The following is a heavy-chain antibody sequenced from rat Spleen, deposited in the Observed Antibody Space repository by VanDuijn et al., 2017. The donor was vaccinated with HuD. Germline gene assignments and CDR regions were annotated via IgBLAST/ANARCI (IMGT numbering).Heavy chain of an antibody. J-gene: IGHJ4*01. CDR3: AKDMGNLYYYVMDA. D-gene: IGHD1-7*01. CDR2: ISYGDSSGHSST. CDR1: GFTFNNYG. V-gene: IGHV5-29*01. Sequence: EVQLVESGGGLVQPGRSLKLSCAASGFTFNNYGMAWVRQTPTRGLEWVATISYGDSSGHSSTYYRDSVKGRFTISRDNAKNTLYLQMDSLRSEDTATYYCAKDMGNLYYYVMDAWGQGASVTVSS.